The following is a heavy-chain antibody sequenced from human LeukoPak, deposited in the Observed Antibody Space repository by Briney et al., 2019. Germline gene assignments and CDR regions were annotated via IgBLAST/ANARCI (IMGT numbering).Heavy chain of an antibody. CDR1: GFTFSSYG. V-gene: IGHV3-30*18. D-gene: IGHD6-13*01. Sequence: PGRSLRLSCAASGFTFSSYGMHWVREAPGKGLEWVAVISYDGSSKYYADSVKGRFTISRDNSKNTLYLQMNSLRAEDTAVYYCAKERRDGRWYRYYFDYWGQGTLVTVSS. CDR2: ISYDGSSK. J-gene: IGHJ4*02. CDR3: AKERRDGRWYRYYFDY.